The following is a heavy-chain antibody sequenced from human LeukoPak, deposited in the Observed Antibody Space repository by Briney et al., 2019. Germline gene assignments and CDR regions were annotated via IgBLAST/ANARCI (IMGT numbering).Heavy chain of an antibody. V-gene: IGHV1-2*02. Sequence: ASVKVSCKASGYTLTGYYMHWVRQAPGQGLEWMGWIDPNSGGTNYAQKFQGRVTMTRDTSISTAYMELSRLRSDDTAVYYCARGFTARLFFAYWGQGTLVTVSS. J-gene: IGHJ4*02. D-gene: IGHD6-6*01. CDR1: GYTLTGYY. CDR3: ARGFTARLFFAY. CDR2: IDPNSGGT.